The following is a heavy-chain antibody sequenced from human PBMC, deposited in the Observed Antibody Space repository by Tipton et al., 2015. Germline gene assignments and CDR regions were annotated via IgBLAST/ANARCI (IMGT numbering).Heavy chain of an antibody. CDR2: IHHGGST. D-gene: IGHD3-22*01. J-gene: IGHJ4*02. CDR3: AREVWYYDSSGYDY. Sequence: TLSLTCNVSGDSISNSHNFWSWIRQSPGKGLEWIGEIHHGGSTNYNPSLKSRVTMSVDTSKNQFSLHLSSVTAADTAVYYCAREVWYYDSSGYDYWGQGTLVTVSS. V-gene: IGHV4-4*02. CDR1: GDSISNSHNF.